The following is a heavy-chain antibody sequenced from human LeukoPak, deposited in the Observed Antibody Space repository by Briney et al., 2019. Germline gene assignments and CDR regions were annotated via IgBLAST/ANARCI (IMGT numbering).Heavy chain of an antibody. J-gene: IGHJ4*02. D-gene: IGHD6-13*01. V-gene: IGHV3-7*03. CDR3: ARSPAPGTCDY. CDR2: INHDGNEK. CDR1: GFTFSSYS. Sequence: PGGSLRLSCAASGFTFSSYSMNWVRQAPGKGLEWVANINHDGNEKYYVDSVAGRFTVSRDNAKKSLFLQMNNLRAEDTAVYYCARSPAPGTCDYWGQGALVMVSS.